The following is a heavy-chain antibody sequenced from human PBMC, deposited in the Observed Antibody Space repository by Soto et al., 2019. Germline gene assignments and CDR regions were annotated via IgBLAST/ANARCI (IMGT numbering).Heavy chain of an antibody. CDR2: IIPIFGTA. Sequence: SVKVSCKASGGTFSSYAISWVRQAPGQGLEWMGGIIPIFGTANYAQKFQGRVTITADKSTSTAYMELSSLRSEDTAVYYCARVLYSSGWYGNFDYWGQGTLVTVSS. D-gene: IGHD6-19*01. CDR3: ARVLYSSGWYGNFDY. J-gene: IGHJ4*02. V-gene: IGHV1-69*06. CDR1: GGTFSSYA.